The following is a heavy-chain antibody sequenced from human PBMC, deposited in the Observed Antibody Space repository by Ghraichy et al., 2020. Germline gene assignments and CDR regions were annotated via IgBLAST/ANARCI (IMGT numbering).Heavy chain of an antibody. CDR2: ISYDGANE. V-gene: IGHV3-30-3*01. D-gene: IGHD3-3*01. Sequence: GGSLRLSCAASGFTFSSFTMQWVRQAPGKGLEWVAGISYDGANEYYTDSVKGRFSISRENSKNTLYLQMNALRLEDTAVYYCARDVWSCYYCFDFWGQGVPVTVSS. J-gene: IGHJ4*02. CDR1: GFTFSSFT. CDR3: ARDVWSCYYCFDF.